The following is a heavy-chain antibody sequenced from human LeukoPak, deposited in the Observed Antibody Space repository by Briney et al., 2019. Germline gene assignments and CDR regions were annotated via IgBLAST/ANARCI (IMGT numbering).Heavy chain of an antibody. J-gene: IGHJ4*02. Sequence: ASVKVSCKASGYTFTGYYMHWVRQAPGQGLEWMGWINPNSGGTNYAQKFQGRVTMTRYTSISTAYMELSRLRSDDTAVYYCARDAALDYYDSSGYYYWGQGTLVTVSS. CDR2: INPNSGGT. CDR1: GYTFTGYY. D-gene: IGHD3-22*01. V-gene: IGHV1-2*02. CDR3: ARDAALDYYDSSGYYY.